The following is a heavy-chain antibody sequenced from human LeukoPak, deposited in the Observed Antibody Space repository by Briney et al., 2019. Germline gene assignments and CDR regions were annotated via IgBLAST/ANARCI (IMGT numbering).Heavy chain of an antibody. V-gene: IGHV4-59*01. CDR2: IYYSGST. CDR3: ARGAYSSGWYAYYYYYMDV. CDR1: GGSISSYY. J-gene: IGHJ6*03. Sequence: PSETLSLTCTVSGGSISSYYWSWIRQPPGKGLEWIGYIYYSGSTNYNPSLKSRVTISVDTSKNQFSLKLSSVTAADTAVYYCARGAYSSGWYAYYYYYMDVWGKGTTVTISS. D-gene: IGHD6-19*01.